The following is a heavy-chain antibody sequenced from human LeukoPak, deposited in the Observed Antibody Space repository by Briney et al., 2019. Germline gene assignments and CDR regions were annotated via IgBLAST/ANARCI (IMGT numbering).Heavy chain of an antibody. Sequence: PSETMSLTCAVYGGSFSGYYWSWIRQPPGKALEWIGEINHSGSTKYNPSLKSRVTISVDTSKNQFSLKLSSVTAADTAVYYCARGTTRRNDAFDIWGQGTMVTVSS. D-gene: IGHD1-1*01. J-gene: IGHJ3*02. CDR2: INHSGST. CDR1: GGSFSGYY. V-gene: IGHV4-34*01. CDR3: ARGTTRRNDAFDI.